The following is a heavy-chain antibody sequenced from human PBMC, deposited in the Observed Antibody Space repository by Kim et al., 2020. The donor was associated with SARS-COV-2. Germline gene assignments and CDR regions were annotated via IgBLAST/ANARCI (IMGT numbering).Heavy chain of an antibody. CDR2: ISSSGETT. J-gene: IGHJ5*02. Sequence: GGSLRLSCEASGYVFPSYEVTWVRQAPGKGLEWLSSISSSGETTYYADSVKGRFTISRDNAKNSLSLQMNSLRAEDTALYSCTREFGWLHYIDPWAHGT. V-gene: IGHV3-48*03. CDR3: TREFGWLHYIDP. CDR1: GYVFPSYE. D-gene: IGHD3-16*01.